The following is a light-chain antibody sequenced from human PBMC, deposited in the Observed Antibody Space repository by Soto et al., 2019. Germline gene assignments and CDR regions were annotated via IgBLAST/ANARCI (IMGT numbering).Light chain of an antibody. J-gene: IGKJ5*01. CDR2: GAS. CDR1: ESVTSTY. V-gene: IGKV3-20*01. CDR3: QQYGSSPT. Sequence: EIVLTQSPGTLSLSPGERATLSCSASESVTSTYLAWYQQKPGQAPRLLIYGASRRATGIPDRFSGSGSGTDFTLTISRLEPEDFAVYYCQQYGSSPTFGQGTRLEIK.